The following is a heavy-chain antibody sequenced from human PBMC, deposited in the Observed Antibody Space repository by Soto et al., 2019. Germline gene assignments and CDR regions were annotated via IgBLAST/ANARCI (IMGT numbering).Heavy chain of an antibody. CDR1: EGTFNSYA. J-gene: IGHJ4*02. Sequence: QAQVVQSGAEVRKPGSSVKLSCKASEGTFNSYAIAWVRQAPGQGLEWMGGIIPYYNTLNYAQKFQDRVTITADDSTNTVYMELSSLRSDDTAVSFCASGASRWYPHFFDSWAQGTLVTVSS. D-gene: IGHD6-13*01. CDR3: ASGASRWYPHFFDS. CDR2: IIPYYNTL. V-gene: IGHV1-69*01.